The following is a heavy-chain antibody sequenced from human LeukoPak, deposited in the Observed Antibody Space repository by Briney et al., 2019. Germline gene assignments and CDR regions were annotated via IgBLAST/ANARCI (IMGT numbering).Heavy chain of an antibody. CDR2: ISWNSGSI. J-gene: IGHJ3*02. D-gene: IGHD3-10*01. CDR3: AKDYYGSGSRGAFDI. V-gene: IGHV3-9*01. CDR1: GFTFDDYA. Sequence: PGGSLRLSCAASGFTFDDYAMHWVRQAPGKGLGWVSGISWNSGSIGYADSVKRRFTISRDNAKNSLYLQMNSLRAEDTALYYCAKDYYGSGSRGAFDIWGQGTMVTVSS.